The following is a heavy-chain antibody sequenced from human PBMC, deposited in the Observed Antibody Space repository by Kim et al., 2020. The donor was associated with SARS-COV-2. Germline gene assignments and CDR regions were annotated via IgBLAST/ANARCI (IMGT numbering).Heavy chain of an antibody. D-gene: IGHD6-19*01. CDR3: ARRGTSRIGVAGSGDY. J-gene: IGHJ4*02. CDR2: INHSGST. Sequence: SETLSLTCAVYGGSFSGYYWSWIRQPPGKVLEWIGEINHSGSTNYNPSLKSRVTISVDTSKNQFSLKLSSVTAADTAVYYCARRGTSRIGVAGSGDYWGQGTLGTVSS. V-gene: IGHV4-34*01. CDR1: GGSFSGYY.